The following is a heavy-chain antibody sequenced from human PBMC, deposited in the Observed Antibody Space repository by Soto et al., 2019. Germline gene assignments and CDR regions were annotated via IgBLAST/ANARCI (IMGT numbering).Heavy chain of an antibody. D-gene: IGHD3-9*01. CDR2: IRSKPYGGTA. CDR3: TRVHTTGPVIPDY. J-gene: IGHJ4*02. Sequence: GSLRLSCTASGFTFGDFAMTWFRQTPGKGLEWVGFIRSKPYGGTAEYVASVKGRFTISRDDSKSIAYLQMNSLKTEVTAFYYCTRVHTTGPVIPDYWGQGTPVTVSS. V-gene: IGHV3-49*03. CDR1: GFTFGDFA.